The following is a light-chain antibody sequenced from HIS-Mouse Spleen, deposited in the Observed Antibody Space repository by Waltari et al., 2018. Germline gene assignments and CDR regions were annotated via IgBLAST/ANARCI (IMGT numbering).Light chain of an antibody. J-gene: IGLJ2*01. V-gene: IGLV3-10*01. CDR3: YSTDSSGNHRV. CDR2: EDN. Sequence: SYELTQPPSVSVSPGQTARITCSGDALPKKYAYWYQQKSGQAPVLVIYEDNKRPPGIHERFSGSSSGTMATLTISGAQVEDEADYYCYSTDSSGNHRVFGGGTKLTVL. CDR1: ALPKKY.